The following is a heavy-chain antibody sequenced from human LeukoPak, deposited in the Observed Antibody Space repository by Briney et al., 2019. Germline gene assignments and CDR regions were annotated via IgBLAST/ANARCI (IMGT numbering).Heavy chain of an antibody. CDR1: GYTFTSYY. CDR3: ARDRDSSGWYVDYFDY. V-gene: IGHV1-46*01. D-gene: IGHD6-19*01. CDR2: INPSGGST. Sequence: ASVKVSCKASGYTFTSYYMHWVRQAPGQGLEWMGIINPSGGSTSYAQKFQGRVTMTRDMSTSTVYMELSSLRSEDTAVYYCARDRDSSGWYVDYFDYWGQGTLVTVSS. J-gene: IGHJ4*02.